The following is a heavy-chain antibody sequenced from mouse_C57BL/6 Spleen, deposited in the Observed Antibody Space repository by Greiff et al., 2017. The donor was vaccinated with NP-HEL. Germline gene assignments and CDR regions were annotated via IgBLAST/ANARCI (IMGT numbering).Heavy chain of an antibody. Sequence: EVKLVESGGGLVKPGGSLKLSCAASGFTFSDYGMHWVRQAPEKGLEWVGYISSGSSTIYYADTVKGRFTISRDNAKNTLFLQMTSLRSEDTAMYYCARGYDGYSYWYFDVWGTGTTVTVSS. CDR1: GFTFSDYG. CDR3: ARGYDGYSYWYFDV. CDR2: ISSGSSTI. D-gene: IGHD2-3*01. J-gene: IGHJ1*03. V-gene: IGHV5-17*01.